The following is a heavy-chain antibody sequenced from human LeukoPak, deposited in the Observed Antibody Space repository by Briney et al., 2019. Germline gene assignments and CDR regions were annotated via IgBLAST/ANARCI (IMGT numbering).Heavy chain of an antibody. Sequence: QPGGSLRLSCAASGFTFSSYAMSWVRQAPGKGLEWVSGINDSGGSKSHADSVKGRFTISRDNSRNTLYLQMNSLRVEDTAVYYCAKGGNSGNYWGQGTLVTVSS. J-gene: IGHJ4*02. D-gene: IGHD4-23*01. CDR3: AKGGNSGNY. CDR2: INDSGGSK. CDR1: GFTFSSYA. V-gene: IGHV3-23*01.